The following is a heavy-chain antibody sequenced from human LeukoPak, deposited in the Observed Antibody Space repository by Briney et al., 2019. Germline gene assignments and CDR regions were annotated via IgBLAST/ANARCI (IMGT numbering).Heavy chain of an antibody. CDR2: ISGDSGSI. CDR1: GFIFDGYA. J-gene: IGHJ6*03. D-gene: IGHD3-10*01. CDR3: AKGAGDMDV. Sequence: PGRSLRLSCAASGFIFDGYAMHWVRHAPGKGLEWVSGISGDSGSIGYADSVRGRFTISRDNAKKSLYLQMNSLRAEDTALYYCAKGAGDMDVWGKGTTVTVSS. V-gene: IGHV3-9*01.